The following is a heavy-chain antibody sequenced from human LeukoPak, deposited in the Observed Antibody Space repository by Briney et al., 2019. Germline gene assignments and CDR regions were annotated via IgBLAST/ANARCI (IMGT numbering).Heavy chain of an antibody. CDR1: GYTFTSYG. CDR3: ARDRSLGYCSGGSCYHAFDI. Sequence: ASVKVSCKASGYTFTSYGISWVRQAPGQGLEWMGWINPNSGGTNYAQKFQGRVTMARDTSISTAYMELSRLRSDDTAVYYCARDRSLGYCSGGSCYHAFDIWGQGTMVTVSS. V-gene: IGHV1-2*02. D-gene: IGHD2-15*01. CDR2: INPNSGGT. J-gene: IGHJ3*02.